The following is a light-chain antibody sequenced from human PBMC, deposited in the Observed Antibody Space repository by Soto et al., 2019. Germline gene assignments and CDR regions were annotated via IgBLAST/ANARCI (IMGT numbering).Light chain of an antibody. CDR2: EGT. Sequence: QSALTQPASVSGSPGQSIAIACTGTSRDVGNYNLVSWYQQRSGKAPKLMIYEGTKRPSGVSGRFSGSKSGNTASLTISGLQAVDEADYCCGSYASTGTYVFGTGTKLTVL. CDR1: SRDVGNYNL. CDR3: GSYASTGTYV. J-gene: IGLJ1*01. V-gene: IGLV2-23*01.